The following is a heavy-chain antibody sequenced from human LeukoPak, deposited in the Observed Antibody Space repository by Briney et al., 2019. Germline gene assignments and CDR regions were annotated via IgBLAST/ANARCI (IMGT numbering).Heavy chain of an antibody. CDR1: GGSISSYY. D-gene: IGHD3-16*02. V-gene: IGHV4-59*01. J-gene: IGHJ5*02. Sequence: SETLSLTCTVSGGSISSYYRSWIRQPPGKGLEWIGYIYYSGSTNYNPSLKSRVTISVDTSKNQFSLKLSSVTAADTAVYYCARASLSWFDPWGQGTLVTVSS. CDR2: IYYSGST. CDR3: ARASLSWFDP.